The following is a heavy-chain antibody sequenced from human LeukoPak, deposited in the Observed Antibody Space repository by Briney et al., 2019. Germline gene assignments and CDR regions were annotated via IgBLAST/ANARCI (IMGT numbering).Heavy chain of an antibody. V-gene: IGHV5-51*01. CDR1: GYRFTSDW. Sequence: GESLKISCKGSGYRFTSDWIGWVRQMPGEGLEWMGIIYPGDSDTRYSPSFQGQVTISADKSVNTAYVQWSRLKASDTAMYYCARLSGRVVCSAGSCYIDSWGQGTLVTVSS. CDR3: ARLSGRVVCSAGSCYIDS. CDR2: IYPGDSDT. J-gene: IGHJ4*02. D-gene: IGHD2-15*01.